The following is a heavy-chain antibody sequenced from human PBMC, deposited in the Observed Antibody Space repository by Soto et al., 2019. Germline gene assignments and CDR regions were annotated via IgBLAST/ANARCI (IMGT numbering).Heavy chain of an antibody. CDR3: ARGRYGDY. CDR2: ISAHNGNT. D-gene: IGHD1-1*01. V-gene: IGHV1-18*01. CDR1: GYTFTTYG. J-gene: IGHJ4*02. Sequence: QVHLVQSGAEVKKPGASVKVSCKGSGYTFTTYGITWVRQAPGQGLEWTGWISAHNGNTNSAQKLQGRVTVTRDTATSTAYMDLRSLRSDDTAVYYCARGRYGDYWGQGALVTVSS.